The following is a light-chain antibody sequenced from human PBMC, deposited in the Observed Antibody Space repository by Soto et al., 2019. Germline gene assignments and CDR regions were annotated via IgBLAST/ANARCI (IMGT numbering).Light chain of an antibody. Sequence: DIQMTQSASSLSASVGDRVTITCQASQDINDRLNWYQQKPGKAPKILISDASSLETGVPSRFSGDGSGTDFTLTINNLQPEDFATYHCQQFDSLPYTFVQGTSLEI. CDR2: DAS. J-gene: IGKJ2*01. V-gene: IGKV1-33*01. CDR3: QQFDSLPYT. CDR1: QDINDR.